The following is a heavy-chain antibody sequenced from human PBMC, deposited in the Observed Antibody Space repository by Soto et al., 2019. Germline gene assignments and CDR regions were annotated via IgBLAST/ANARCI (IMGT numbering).Heavy chain of an antibody. J-gene: IGHJ4*02. CDR1: GFTFSNYA. CDR2: ISTSGATT. Sequence: GGSLRLSWAASGFTFSNYALSWVRQAPGKGLEWVSGISTSGATTYYADSVKGRFTISRDNSENTLYLQMNSLRAEDTAVYYCAKRYCSGGSCAGFDYWGQGTLVTVSS. V-gene: IGHV3-23*01. D-gene: IGHD2-15*01. CDR3: AKRYCSGGSCAGFDY.